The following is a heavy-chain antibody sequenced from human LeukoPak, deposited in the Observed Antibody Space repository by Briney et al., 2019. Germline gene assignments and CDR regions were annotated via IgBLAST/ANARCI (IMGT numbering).Heavy chain of an antibody. V-gene: IGHV1-18*01. CDR2: ISAYNGNT. CDR1: GYTFTSYG. Sequence: ASVKVSCKASGYTFTSYGISWVRQAPGQGLEWMGWISAYNGNTNYAQKLQGRVTMTTDTSTSTAYMELRSLRSDDTAVYYCARGLPAYSSSWYGDYWGQGTLVTVSS. J-gene: IGHJ4*02. CDR3: ARGLPAYSSSWYGDY. D-gene: IGHD6-13*01.